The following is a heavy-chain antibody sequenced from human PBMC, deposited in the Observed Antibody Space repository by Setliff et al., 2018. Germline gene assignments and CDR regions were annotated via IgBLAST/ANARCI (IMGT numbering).Heavy chain of an antibody. Sequence: SETLSLTCAVSGGSISSSFYYWGWIRQPPGKGLEWIGSIYHSGSTNYNPSLKSRVTISVDKSKNQFSLKLSSVTAADTAVYYCARDLTYYDFWSGYYSPRALDIWGQGTMVTVSS. CDR1: GGSISSSFYY. V-gene: IGHV4-39*07. CDR3: ARDLTYYDFWSGYYSPRALDI. J-gene: IGHJ3*02. CDR2: IYHSGST. D-gene: IGHD3-3*01.